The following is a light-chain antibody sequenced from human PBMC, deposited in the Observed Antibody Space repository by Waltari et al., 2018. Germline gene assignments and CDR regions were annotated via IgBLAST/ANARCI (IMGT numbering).Light chain of an antibody. CDR2: DVS. V-gene: IGLV2-14*01. CDR1: SGDIGNYKF. J-gene: IGLJ3*02. CDR3: SSYTTASSWV. Sequence: QSALTQPASVSGSPGQSIPISCTGTSGDIGNYKFVSWYQQEPGRAPKLIVYDVSQRPSGFSTRFSGSKSCITSSLTISGLQAEDEADYYCSSYTTASSWVFGGGTKLTVL.